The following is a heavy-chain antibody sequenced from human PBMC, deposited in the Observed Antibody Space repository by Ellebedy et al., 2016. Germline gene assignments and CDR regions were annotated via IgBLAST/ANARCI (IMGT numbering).Heavy chain of an antibody. D-gene: IGHD2-15*01. Sequence: GGSLRLSCAASGFTFSSYAMSWVRQAPGKELEWVSAISGSGGSTYYADSVKGRFTISRDNSKNTLYLQMNSLRAEDTAVYYCARGVGSGWFDPWGQGTLVTVSS. CDR1: GFTFSSYA. CDR2: ISGSGGST. J-gene: IGHJ5*02. V-gene: IGHV3-23*01. CDR3: ARGVGSGWFDP.